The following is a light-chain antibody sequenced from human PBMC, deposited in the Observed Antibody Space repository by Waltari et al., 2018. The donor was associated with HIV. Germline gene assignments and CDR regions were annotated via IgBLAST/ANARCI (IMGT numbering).Light chain of an antibody. V-gene: IGLV2-11*01. Sequence: QSALTQPRSVSGSPGQSVTVSCTEASSDVGGYDSVSWYQQHPGKAPQLTIYDVTKRPSGVPGRFSGSRSGDTASLTISGLQADDEAEYHCCSHAGNFIFAFGTGTKGTVL. CDR2: DVT. CDR1: SSDVGGYDS. CDR3: CSHAGNFIFA. J-gene: IGLJ1*01.